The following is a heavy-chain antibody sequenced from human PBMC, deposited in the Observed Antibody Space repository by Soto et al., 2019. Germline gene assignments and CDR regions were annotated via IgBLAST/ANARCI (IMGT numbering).Heavy chain of an antibody. CDR3: ARATQYSSAWGTDY. V-gene: IGHV4-39*02. Sequence: QLQLQESGPGLVKPSETLSLTCIVSGGSISSSTSYWGWIRQPPGKGLEWIANIYYTGITYYNPSLKSRVTLSGDTSNNQFSLRLSSVTAADTAVYFCARATQYSSAWGTDYWGQGTLVTVSS. CDR1: GGSISSSTSY. J-gene: IGHJ4*02. CDR2: IYYTGIT. D-gene: IGHD6-19*01.